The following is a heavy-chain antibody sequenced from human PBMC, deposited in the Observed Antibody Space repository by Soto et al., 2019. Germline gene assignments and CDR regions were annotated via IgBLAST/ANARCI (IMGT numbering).Heavy chain of an antibody. CDR3: ARDGSGH. CDR2: IYTGGGT. V-gene: IGHV3-66*01. Sequence: EVQLVESGGGLVQPGGSLRLSCAASGLTVSTNPMSWVRQAPGKGLEWVSGIYTGGGTNYADSVTGSLTICRDNSKNTVNLQMNSLVPEDTPVYYCARDGSGHWGQGTLFTFSS. D-gene: IGHD3-10*01. J-gene: IGHJ4*02. CDR1: GLTVSTNP.